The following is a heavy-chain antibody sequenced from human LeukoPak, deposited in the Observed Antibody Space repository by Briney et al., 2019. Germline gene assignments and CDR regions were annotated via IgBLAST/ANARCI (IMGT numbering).Heavy chain of an antibody. Sequence: SETLFLTCSVAGGSISYYYWRWIRQPPGKVQEMIGYNYSSGSTNFNPSLQSQVTISVDTSNNPFSLNLSSVTAADTAVYYCARWGSIGAARFDYWGEGTLVTVSS. CDR3: ARWGSIGAARFDY. CDR1: GGSISYYY. D-gene: IGHD6-13*01. CDR2: NYSSGST. V-gene: IGHV4-59*01. J-gene: IGHJ4*02.